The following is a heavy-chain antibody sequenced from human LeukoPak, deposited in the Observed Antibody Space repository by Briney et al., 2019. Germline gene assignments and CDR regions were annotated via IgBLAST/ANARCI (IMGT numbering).Heavy chain of an antibody. CDR2: INAGNGNT. V-gene: IGHV1-3*03. CDR1: GYTFTSYA. J-gene: IGHJ6*03. CDR3: ARGGGSGRDGYDPDYYYYYMDV. Sequence: ASVKVSCKASGYTFTSYAMHWVRQAPGQRLEWMGWINAGNGNTKYSQEFQGRVTITRDTSASTAYMELSSLRSEDMAVYYCARGGGSGRDGYDPDYYYYYMDVWGKGTTVTVSS. D-gene: IGHD5-24*01.